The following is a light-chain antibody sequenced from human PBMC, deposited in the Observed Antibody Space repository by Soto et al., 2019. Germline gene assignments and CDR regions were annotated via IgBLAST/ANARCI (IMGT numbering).Light chain of an antibody. CDR2: DAS. J-gene: IGKJ2*01. V-gene: IGKV3-15*01. CDR1: QTVRSN. Sequence: EIVMTQSPATLSVSPGDRATLSCRASQTVRSNLAWYQQKPGQAPRLLIYDASTRATGIPARFSGSGSGTEFTLTISSLQSEDFAVYHCQQYNYWPPYTFGQGTKLEIK. CDR3: QQYNYWPPYT.